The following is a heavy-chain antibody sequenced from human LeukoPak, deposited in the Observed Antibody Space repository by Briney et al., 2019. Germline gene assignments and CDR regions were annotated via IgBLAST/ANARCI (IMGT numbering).Heavy chain of an antibody. J-gene: IGHJ6*03. V-gene: IGHV1-69*05. CDR3: ARSVLGYCSGGSCSMDV. D-gene: IGHD2-15*01. CDR2: IIPIFGTA. Sequence: SVKVSCKASGGTFSSYAISWVRQAPGQGLEWMGGIIPIFGTANYAQKFQGRVTITTDESTSTAYMELSSLRSEDTAVYYCARSVLGYCSGGSCSMDVWGKGTTVTVSS. CDR1: GGTFSSYA.